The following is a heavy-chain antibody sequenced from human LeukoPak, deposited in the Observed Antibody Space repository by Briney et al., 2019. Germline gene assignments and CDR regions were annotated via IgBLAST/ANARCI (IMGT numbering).Heavy chain of an antibody. CDR1: GFTFSSYG. CDR2: ISYDGSNK. D-gene: IGHD2-2*01. J-gene: IGHJ4*02. V-gene: IGHV3-30*18. CDR3: AKDLGYCSGTSCYWDC. Sequence: QTGGSLRLSCAASGFTFSSYGMHWVRQAPGKGLEWVAVISYDGSNKYYADSVKGRFTISRDNSKNTLYLQMNSLRAEDTAVYYCAKDLGYCSGTSCYWDCWGQGTLVTVSS.